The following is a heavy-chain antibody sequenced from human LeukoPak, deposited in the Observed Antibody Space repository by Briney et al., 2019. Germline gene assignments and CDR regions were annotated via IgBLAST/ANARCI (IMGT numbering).Heavy chain of an antibody. CDR3: AREYGTLRYFDWPPYGWFDP. Sequence: GASVKVSCKASGYTFTSYAMHWVRQAPGQRLEWMGWINAGNGNTKYSQEFQGRVTIIRDTSASTAYMELSSLRSEDMAVYYCAREYGTLRYFDWPPYGWFDPWGQGTLVTVSS. V-gene: IGHV1-3*03. CDR2: INAGNGNT. J-gene: IGHJ5*02. D-gene: IGHD3-9*01. CDR1: GYTFTSYA.